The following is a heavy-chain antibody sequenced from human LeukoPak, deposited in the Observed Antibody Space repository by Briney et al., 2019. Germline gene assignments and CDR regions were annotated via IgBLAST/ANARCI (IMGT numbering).Heavy chain of an antibody. D-gene: IGHD2-21*02. CDR2: ISYDGSNK. V-gene: IGHV3-30*18. Sequence: GGSLRLSCAASGFTFSSYGMHWVRQAPGKGLEWVAVISYDGSNKYYADSVKGRFTISRDNSKNTLYLQMNSLRAEDTAVYYCAKDLRLLSSYCGGDCYFDYWGQGTLVTVSS. J-gene: IGHJ4*02. CDR1: GFTFSSYG. CDR3: AKDLRLLSSYCGGDCYFDY.